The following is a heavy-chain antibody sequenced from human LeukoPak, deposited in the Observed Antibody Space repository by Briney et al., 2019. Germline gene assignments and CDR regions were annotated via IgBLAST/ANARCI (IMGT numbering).Heavy chain of an antibody. CDR1: GLTFSGQW. D-gene: IGHD3-16*02. CDR3: GYTNNFYH. V-gene: IGHV3-7*01. Sequence: GESLRLSCVASGLTFSGQWLNWVRQAPGQGLEWVANIKHDGREKYSVDSVKGRFTISRDDGQNSLSLHMNSVRAEDTAVYYCGYTNNFYHWGQGALVVVSA. CDR2: IKHDGREK. J-gene: IGHJ4*02.